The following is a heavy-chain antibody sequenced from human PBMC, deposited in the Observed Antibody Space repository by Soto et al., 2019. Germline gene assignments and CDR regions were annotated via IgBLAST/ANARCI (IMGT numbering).Heavy chain of an antibody. CDR3: ARAGRANLFDP. Sequence: ASVKVSCKASGYTFTSYYMHWVRQAPGQGLEWMGIINPSGGSTSYAQQFQGRVTMTRDTSTSTVYMDLSSLRSEDTAVYYCARAGRANLFDPWGQGTLVTVSS. CDR2: INPSGGST. J-gene: IGHJ5*02. D-gene: IGHD1-26*01. V-gene: IGHV1-46*01. CDR1: GYTFTSYY.